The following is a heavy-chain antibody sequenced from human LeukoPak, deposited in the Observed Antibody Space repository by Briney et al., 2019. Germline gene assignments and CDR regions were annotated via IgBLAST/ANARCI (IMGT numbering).Heavy chain of an antibody. CDR2: IYTSGST. Sequence: SQTLSLTCTVSGGSISSGSYCWSWIRQPAGKGLEWIGGIYTSGSTNYDPSLKSRVTISVDTSKNQFSLKLSSVTAADTALYYCARAYSSGYYPPENFFNYWGQGTLVTVSS. CDR3: ARAYSSGYYPPENFFNY. D-gene: IGHD3-22*01. CDR1: GGSISSGSYC. J-gene: IGHJ4*02. V-gene: IGHV4-61*02.